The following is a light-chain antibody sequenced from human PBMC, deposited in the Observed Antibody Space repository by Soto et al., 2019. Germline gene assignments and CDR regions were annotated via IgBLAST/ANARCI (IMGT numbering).Light chain of an antibody. Sequence: VMTQSPATLSVSPGERATLSCRASESVSSNLASYPQKPGQPPKPLISWASTRVPEPPARLRGGGSGTDFTLTISSLQAEDVAVYYCQQYYSTPLTFGGGTKWIS. J-gene: IGKJ4*01. CDR3: QQYYSTPLT. V-gene: IGKV3-15*01. CDR1: ESVSSN. CDR2: WAS.